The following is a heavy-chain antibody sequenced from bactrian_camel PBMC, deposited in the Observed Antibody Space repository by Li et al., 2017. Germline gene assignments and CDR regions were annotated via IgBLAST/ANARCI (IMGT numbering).Heavy chain of an antibody. D-gene: IGHD5*01. J-gene: IGHJ6*01. V-gene: IGHV3S55*01. CDR2: IRRDDLT. Sequence: HVQLVESGGGLVQTGGSLRLSCAPSGLSVSDSSMARFRQSPGKEPEAVAAIRRDDLTAYTDSVKGRFTISKDNAENSLFLQMSNLKPEDTAMYYCAADLFRVTACGAGYVPDFPYRGRGTQVTVS. CDR3: AADLFRVTACGAGYVPDFPY. CDR1: GLSVSDSS.